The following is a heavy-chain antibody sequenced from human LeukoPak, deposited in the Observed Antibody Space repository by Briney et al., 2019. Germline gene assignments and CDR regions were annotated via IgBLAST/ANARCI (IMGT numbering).Heavy chain of an antibody. J-gene: IGHJ6*03. D-gene: IGHD2-21*02. V-gene: IGHV4-59*01. CDR1: GGSISSYY. CDR2: IYYSGST. CDR3: ARGRDRADYYYYYMDV. Sequence: SETLSLTCTVSGGSISSYYWSWIRQPPGKGLEWIGYIYYSGSTNYNPSLKSRVTISVDTSKNQFSLKLSSVTAADTAVYYCARGRDRADYYYYYMDVWGKGTTVTISS.